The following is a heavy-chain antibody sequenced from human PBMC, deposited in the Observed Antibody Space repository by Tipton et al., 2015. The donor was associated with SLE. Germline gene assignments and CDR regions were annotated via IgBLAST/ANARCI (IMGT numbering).Heavy chain of an antibody. CDR3: ARRRYNYYYFDY. D-gene: IGHD1-1*01. CDR2: IYYSGST. V-gene: IGHV4-39*07. J-gene: IGHJ4*02. CDR1: GGSISSSSYY. Sequence: TLSLTCTVSGGSISSSSYYWGWIRQPPGKGLEWIGSIYYSGSTHYNPSLKSRVTISEDTSKNQFSLKLSSVTAAGTAVYYCARRRYNYYYFDYWGQGTLVTVSS.